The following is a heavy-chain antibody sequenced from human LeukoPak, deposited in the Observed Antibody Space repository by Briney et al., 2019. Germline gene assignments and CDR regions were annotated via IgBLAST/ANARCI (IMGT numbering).Heavy chain of an antibody. CDR1: GGSISSYY. CDR3: ARDREGGNSDTFDY. CDR2: IYYSGST. D-gene: IGHD4-23*01. V-gene: IGHV4-59*01. Sequence: SETLSLTCTVSGGSISSYYWSWIRQPPGKGLEGIGYIYYSGSTNYNPSLKSRVTISVDTSKNQFSLKLSSVTAADTAVYYCARDREGGNSDTFDYWGQGSLVTVSS. J-gene: IGHJ4*02.